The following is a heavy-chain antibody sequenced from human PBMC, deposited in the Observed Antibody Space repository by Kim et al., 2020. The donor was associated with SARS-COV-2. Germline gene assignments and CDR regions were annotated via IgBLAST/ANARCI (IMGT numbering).Heavy chain of an antibody. D-gene: IGHD6-19*01. J-gene: IGHJ6*02. V-gene: IGHV3-20*01. CDR3: ARGSSGWYGYYYGMDV. CDR2: INWNGGST. Sequence: GLEWVSGINWNGGSTGYADSVKGRFTISRDNAKNSLYLQMNSLRAEDTALYHCARGSSGWYGYYYGMDVWGQGTTVTVSS.